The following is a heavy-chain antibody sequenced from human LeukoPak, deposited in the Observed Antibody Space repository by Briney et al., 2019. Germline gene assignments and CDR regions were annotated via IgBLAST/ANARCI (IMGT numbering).Heavy chain of an antibody. CDR3: ASAYCSSTTCPFDS. J-gene: IGHJ4*01. CDR2: IYYRGTT. Sequence: SETLSLTCSVSVDSVTSPSYFWGWIRQPPGGGLEWIGSIYYRGTTHYNPSLKSRVAISTDTSKNEFSLRLSSVTAADTALYYCASAYCSSTTCPFDSWGQDTPVTVSS. D-gene: IGHD2-2*01. V-gene: IGHV4-39*01. CDR1: VDSVTSPSYF.